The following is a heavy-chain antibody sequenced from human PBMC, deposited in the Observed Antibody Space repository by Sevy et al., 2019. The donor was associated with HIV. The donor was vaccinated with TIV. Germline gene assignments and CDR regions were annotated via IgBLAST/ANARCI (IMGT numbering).Heavy chain of an antibody. CDR2: ISWNSGSI. CDR3: AKANYYDSSGTGYYFDY. D-gene: IGHD3-22*01. Sequence: GGSLRLSCAASEFTFDDYAMHWVRLAPGKGLEWVSGISWNSGSIGYADSVKGRFTISRDNAKNSLYLQMNSLRAEDTALYYCAKANYYDSSGTGYYFDYWGQGTLVTVSS. CDR1: EFTFDDYA. V-gene: IGHV3-9*01. J-gene: IGHJ4*02.